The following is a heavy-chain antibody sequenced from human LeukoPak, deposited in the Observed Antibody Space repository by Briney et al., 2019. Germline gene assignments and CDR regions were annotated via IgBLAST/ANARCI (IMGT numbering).Heavy chain of an antibody. D-gene: IGHD1-26*01. J-gene: IGHJ3*02. CDR1: GFTFSSYS. CDR2: ISSSSSYI. CDR3: ATDSRIVGATGAADM. Sequence: GGSLRLSCAASGFTFSSYSMNWVRQAPGKGLEWVSSISSSSSYIYYADSVKGRFTISRDNAKNSLYLQMNSLRAEDTAVYYCATDSRIVGATGAADMWGRGTMVTVS. V-gene: IGHV3-21*01.